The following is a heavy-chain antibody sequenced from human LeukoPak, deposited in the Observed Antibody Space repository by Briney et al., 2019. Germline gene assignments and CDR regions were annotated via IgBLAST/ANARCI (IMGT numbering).Heavy chain of an antibody. CDR1: GFPFSNYW. J-gene: IGHJ1*01. Sequence: GGSLRLSCAASGFPFSNYWMSWVRQVPGKGLEWVANIKQDGNEKHYVDSVKGRFTISRDNAKNSLYLQMNSLRVEDTAVYYCARDRYFQYWGQGTLVIVSS. CDR2: IKQDGNEK. CDR3: ARDRYFQY. V-gene: IGHV3-7*01. D-gene: IGHD1-14*01.